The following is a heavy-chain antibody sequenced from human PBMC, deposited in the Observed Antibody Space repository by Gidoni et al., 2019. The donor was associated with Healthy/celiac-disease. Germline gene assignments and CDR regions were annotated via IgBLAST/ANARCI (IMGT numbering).Heavy chain of an antibody. V-gene: IGHV1-69*06. CDR1: GGPFSSYA. D-gene: IGHD2-21*02. Sequence: QVQLVQSGAEVTKPGSSVTVSCKASGGPFSSYAISWVRQAPGQGLEWMGGIIPSVGTANYAQKFQGRVTITADKSTSTAYMELSSLRSEDTAVYYCATEAVVTPGWFDPWGQGTLVTVSS. J-gene: IGHJ5*02. CDR2: IIPSVGTA. CDR3: ATEAVVTPGWFDP.